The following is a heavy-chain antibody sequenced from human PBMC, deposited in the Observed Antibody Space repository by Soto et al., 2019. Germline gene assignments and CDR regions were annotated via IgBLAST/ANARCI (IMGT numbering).Heavy chain of an antibody. V-gene: IGHV1-3*01. CDR1: GNTVPNYA. Sequence: ASVKVSCKASGNTVPNYAIHWVRQAPGQRLEWMGWINGGNGNTYYSEHFQGRVTFTRDTSTSTVYMELSSLRSEDTAVYYCARDAIAKDYDILTGYLIYYFDYWGQGTLVTVSS. D-gene: IGHD3-9*01. J-gene: IGHJ4*02. CDR3: ARDAIAKDYDILTGYLIYYFDY. CDR2: INGGNGNT.